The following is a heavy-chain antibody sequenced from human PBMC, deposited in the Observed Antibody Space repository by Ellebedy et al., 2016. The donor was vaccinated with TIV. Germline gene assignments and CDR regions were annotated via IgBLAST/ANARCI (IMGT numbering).Heavy chain of an antibody. CDR1: GGSISSGGYY. D-gene: IGHD2-21*01. J-gene: IGHJ4*02. CDR3: ARGLRVFPYDY. V-gene: IGHV4-61*08. Sequence: SETLSLTCTVSGGSISSGGYYWSWIRQPPGKGLEWIGYIYYSGSTNYNPSLKSRVTISVDTSKNQFSLKLSSVTAADTAVYYCARGLRVFPYDYWGQGTLVTVAS. CDR2: IYYSGST.